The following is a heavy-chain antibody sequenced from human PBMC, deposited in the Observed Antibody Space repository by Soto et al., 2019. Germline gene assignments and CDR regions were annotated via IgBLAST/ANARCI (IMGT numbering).Heavy chain of an antibody. CDR1: GYTFTSYA. D-gene: IGHD5-12*01. CDR2: INAGNGNK. Sequence: QVQLVQSGAEVKKPGASVKVSCKASGYTFTSYAMHWVRQAPGQRLEWMGWINAGNGNKKYSQKFQGRVTITRDTSESTAYMELSSLRSEDTAVYYCARGLYSGYDLGVWGQGTLVTVSS. CDR3: ARGLYSGYDLGV. J-gene: IGHJ4*02. V-gene: IGHV1-3*01.